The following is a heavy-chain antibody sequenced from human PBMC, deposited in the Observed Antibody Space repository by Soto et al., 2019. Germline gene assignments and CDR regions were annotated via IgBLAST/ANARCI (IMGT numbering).Heavy chain of an antibody. D-gene: IGHD4-17*01. CDR3: ARLEVDDYGDYEDIFAFYFDY. Sequence: SETLSLTWTVSGGSISSSSYYWGWIRQPPGKGLEWIGSIYYSGSTYYNPSLKSRVTISVDTSKNQFSLKLSSVTAADTAVYYCARLEVDDYGDYEDIFAFYFDYWGQGTLVTVSS. J-gene: IGHJ4*02. CDR1: GGSISSSSYY. V-gene: IGHV4-39*01. CDR2: IYYSGST.